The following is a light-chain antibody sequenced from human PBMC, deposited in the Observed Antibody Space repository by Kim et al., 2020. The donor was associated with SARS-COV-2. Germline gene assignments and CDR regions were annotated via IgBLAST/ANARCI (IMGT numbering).Light chain of an antibody. CDR3: QQYGNAPRT. J-gene: IGKJ2*01. V-gene: IGKV3-20*01. Sequence: ETVLTQSPGTLCLSPGDRATLSCRASQSVSNNYLAWYQQKPGQAPRLLIYGASSRATGVPDRFSGSGSGADFTLTISRLDPEDFAVYYCQQYGNAPRTFGQGTKLEI. CDR2: GAS. CDR1: QSVSNNY.